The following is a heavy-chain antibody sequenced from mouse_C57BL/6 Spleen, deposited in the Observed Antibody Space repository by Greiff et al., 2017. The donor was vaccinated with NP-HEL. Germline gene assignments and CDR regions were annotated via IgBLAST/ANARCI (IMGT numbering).Heavy chain of an antibody. Sequence: VQLQQSGAELVKPGASVKISCKASGYAFSSYWMNWVKQRPGKGLEWIGQIYPGDGDTNYNGKFKGKATLTADKSSSTAYMQLSSLTSEDSAVYFCARLGSYGYGEYYFDYWGQGTTLTVSS. D-gene: IGHD2-2*01. CDR3: ARLGSYGYGEYYFDY. J-gene: IGHJ2*01. CDR2: IYPGDGDT. V-gene: IGHV1-80*01. CDR1: GYAFSSYW.